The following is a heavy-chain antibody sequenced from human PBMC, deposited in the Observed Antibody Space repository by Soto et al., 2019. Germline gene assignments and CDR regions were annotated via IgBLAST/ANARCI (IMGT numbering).Heavy chain of an antibody. Sequence: QVQLVQSGAEVKKPGSSVKVSCKASGGTFSSYTISWLRQAPGQGLEWMGRIIPILGIANYAQKFQGRVTIPADKSTSTAYMELTRMRSEYTAVYYSARDTSVVRGVIITGDWYSISGAVAPWSLSPQ. J-gene: IGHJ2*01. V-gene: IGHV1-69*08. CDR1: GGTFSSYT. D-gene: IGHD3-10*02. CDR3: ARDTSVVRGVIITGDWYSIS. CDR2: IIPILGIA.